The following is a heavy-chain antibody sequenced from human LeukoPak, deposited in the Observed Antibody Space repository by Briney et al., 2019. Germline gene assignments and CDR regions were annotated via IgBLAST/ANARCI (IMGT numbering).Heavy chain of an antibody. V-gene: IGHV3-15*04. CDR1: GFTFSNAW. J-gene: IGHJ3*02. Sequence: GGSLRLSCAASGFTFSNAWMSWVRQAPGKGLEWVGRIESKTDGGTTDYAAPVKGRFTISRDDSKNTLYLQMNSLKTEDTAVYYCTTSLGYAFDTWGQGTMVTVSS. CDR2: IESKTDGGTT. D-gene: IGHD3-16*01. CDR3: TTSLGYAFDT.